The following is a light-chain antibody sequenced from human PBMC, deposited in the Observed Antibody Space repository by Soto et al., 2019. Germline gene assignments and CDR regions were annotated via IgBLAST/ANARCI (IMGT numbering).Light chain of an antibody. CDR2: YAS. Sequence: EIIMTQSPATLSVSPGERATVSCRASQSVRYNIAWYQQKPGQAPRPLIYYASTRATGIPARFSGSGSGTEFTLTISSLQSEDFALYYCQQYNNWPPITFGQGTQLEIK. CDR1: QSVRYN. J-gene: IGKJ5*01. V-gene: IGKV3-15*01. CDR3: QQYNNWPPIT.